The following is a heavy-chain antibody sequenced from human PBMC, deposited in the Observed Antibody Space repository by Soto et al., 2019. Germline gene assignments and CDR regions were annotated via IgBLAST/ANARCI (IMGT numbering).Heavy chain of an antibody. V-gene: IGHV1-69*06. D-gene: IGHD3-16*02. CDR1: GSTFSAYA. CDR3: ARTNPTKYYDYVWGDYRREGMDV. CDR2: ILPLSGTS. Sequence: SVKVSCKASGSTFSAYAIRWVRQAPGHGLDRMQGILPLSGTSNYTQRFQGRVTIGADKSTSTAYMELSSLRSDDTAVYYCARTNPTKYYDYVWGDYRREGMDVWGQGTTVTVS. J-gene: IGHJ6*02.